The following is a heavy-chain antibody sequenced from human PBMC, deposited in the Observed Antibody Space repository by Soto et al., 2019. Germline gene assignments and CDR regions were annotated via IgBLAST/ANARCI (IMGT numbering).Heavy chain of an antibody. Sequence: ASVKGSCKASGYTFTRYDINWGGEATGQGLEWMGWMNPNSGNTGYAQKFQGRVTMTRNTSISTAYMELSSLRSEDTAVYYCARETSGSYRLDYWGQGTLVTVSS. CDR1: GYTFTRYD. CDR3: ARETSGSYRLDY. V-gene: IGHV1-8*01. J-gene: IGHJ4*02. CDR2: MNPNSGNT. D-gene: IGHD1-26*01.